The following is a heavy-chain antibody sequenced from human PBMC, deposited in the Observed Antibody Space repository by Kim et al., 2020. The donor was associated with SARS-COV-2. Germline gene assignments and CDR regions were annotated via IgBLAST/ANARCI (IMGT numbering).Heavy chain of an antibody. D-gene: IGHD5-18*01. V-gene: IGHV4-39*07. J-gene: IGHJ4*02. CDR2: IYYSGST. CDR3: ARVGGYSYGPPDY. Sequence: SETLSLTCTVSGGSISSSSYYWGWIRQPPGKGLEWIGSIYYSGSTYYNPSLKSRVTISVDTSKNQFSLKLSSVTAADTAVYYCARVGGYSYGPPDYWGQGTLVTVSS. CDR1: GGSISSSSYY.